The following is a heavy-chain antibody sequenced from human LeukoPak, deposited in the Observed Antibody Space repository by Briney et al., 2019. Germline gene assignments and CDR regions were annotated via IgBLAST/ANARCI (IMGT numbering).Heavy chain of an antibody. J-gene: IGHJ6*02. CDR1: GGTFNYA. V-gene: IGHV1-69*04. Sequence: GSSVTVSCKASGGTFNYAFSWVRPAPGQGGEWVGRVIPIIDMANYSPNFQGRVTITADKSTTTAYTELTSLRSEDSAVYYCARARQVTRDYYFYGMDVWGQGTTVTVSS. CDR2: VIPIIDMA. CDR3: ARARQVTRDYYFYGMDV.